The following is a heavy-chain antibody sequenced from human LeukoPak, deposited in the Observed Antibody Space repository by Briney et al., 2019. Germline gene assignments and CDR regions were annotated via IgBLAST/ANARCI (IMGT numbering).Heavy chain of an antibody. CDR1: GASIISFY. Sequence: PSETLSLTCSVSGASIISFYWTWIRQSPGKGLEWIGHIYRGTTSYNPSLKNRVTISADTSSNQFPLKVYSVTAADTAVYFCARAPPGYPYDIWGQGTAVTVSS. CDR2: IYRGTT. CDR3: ARAPPGYPYDI. V-gene: IGHV4-59*01. D-gene: IGHD5-18*01. J-gene: IGHJ3*02.